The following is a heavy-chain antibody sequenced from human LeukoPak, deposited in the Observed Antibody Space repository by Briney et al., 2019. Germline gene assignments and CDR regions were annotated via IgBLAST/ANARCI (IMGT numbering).Heavy chain of an antibody. CDR2: IYHSGAT. D-gene: IGHD6-19*01. CDR1: GGSFSGYY. CDR3: ARDLGMAGIAPVDY. Sequence: SETLSLTRAVYGGSFSGYYWSWIRQPPGKGLEWIGSIYHSGATYYNPSLKSRVTISVDTSKNQFSLKVTSVTAADTAVYYCARDLGMAGIAPVDYWGQGTLVTVSS. J-gene: IGHJ4*02. V-gene: IGHV4-34*01.